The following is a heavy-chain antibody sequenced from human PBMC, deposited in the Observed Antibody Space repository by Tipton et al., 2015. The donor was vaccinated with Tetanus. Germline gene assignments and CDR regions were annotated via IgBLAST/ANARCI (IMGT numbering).Heavy chain of an antibody. CDR1: GYSFTSYW. J-gene: IGHJ3*02. V-gene: IGHV5-51*03. Sequence: VQLVQSGAEVKKPGESLKISCKGSGYSFTSYWIGWVRQMPGKGLEWMGIIYPGDSDTRYSPSVQGQVTISADKSISTAYLQWSSLKASDTAMYYCARLLGVDTAIDAFDIWGQGTMVTVSS. CDR2: IYPGDSDT. CDR3: ARLLGVDTAIDAFDI. D-gene: IGHD5-18*01.